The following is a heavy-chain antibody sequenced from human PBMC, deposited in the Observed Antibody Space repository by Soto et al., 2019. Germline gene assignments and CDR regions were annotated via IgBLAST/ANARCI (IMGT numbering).Heavy chain of an antibody. CDR1: GGSVSNYY. CDR3: TRDRDSHSSALPSFDP. V-gene: IGHV4-59*02. Sequence: QVQLQESGPGLVKPSETLSLTCSVSGGSVSNYYWSWVRQPPGKRLDWIGYIYDTGTHDYNPSLRGRATISVDTSKDQFSLKLTSVTAADTAVYYCTRDRDSHSSALPSFDPWGQGILVTVS. J-gene: IGHJ5*02. CDR2: IYDTGTH. D-gene: IGHD3-22*01.